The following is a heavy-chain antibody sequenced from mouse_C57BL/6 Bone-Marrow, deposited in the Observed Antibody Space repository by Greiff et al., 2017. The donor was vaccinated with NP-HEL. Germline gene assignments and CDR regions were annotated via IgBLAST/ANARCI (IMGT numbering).Heavy chain of an antibody. J-gene: IGHJ2*01. D-gene: IGHD2-3*01. CDR3: ACDGFFYFDY. V-gene: IGHV1-76*01. CDR2: IYPGSGNT. Sequence: VQLQQSWAELVRPGASVKLSCKASGYTFTDYYINWVKQRPGQGLEWIARIYPGSGNTYYNEKFKGKATLTAEKSSSTAYMQLSSLTSEDSAVYFCACDGFFYFDYWGQGTTLTVSS. CDR1: GYTFTDYY.